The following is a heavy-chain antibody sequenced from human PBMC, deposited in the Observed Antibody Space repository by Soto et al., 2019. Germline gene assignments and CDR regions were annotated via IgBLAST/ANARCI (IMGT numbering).Heavy chain of an antibody. CDR1: GFTFSNYG. Sequence: CLILACATSGFTFSNYGMSCVRQAPGKGLEWSSALPEIGTNTYYADSVKGRFTISRDNSKNTLFLQINNLRAGDTAVYYCAKKSGVGATWYFDYWGQGTLVTVSS. CDR2: LPEIGTNT. V-gene: IGHV3-23*01. D-gene: IGHD1-26*01. CDR3: AKKSGVGATWYFDY. J-gene: IGHJ4*02.